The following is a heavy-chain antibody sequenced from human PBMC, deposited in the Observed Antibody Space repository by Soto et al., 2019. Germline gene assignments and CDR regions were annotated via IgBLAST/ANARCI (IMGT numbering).Heavy chain of an antibody. D-gene: IGHD2-21*02. CDR2: INHSGST. Sequence: QVQLQQWGAGLLKPSETLSLTCAVYGGSFSGYYWSWIRQPPGKGLEWIGEINHSGSTNYNPSLKSRVTISVDTSKNQCSLKLSSVTAADTAVYYCARVVSAYCGGDCYSGAAYYFDYWGQGTLVTVSS. V-gene: IGHV4-34*01. J-gene: IGHJ4*02. CDR3: ARVVSAYCGGDCYSGAAYYFDY. CDR1: GGSFSGYY.